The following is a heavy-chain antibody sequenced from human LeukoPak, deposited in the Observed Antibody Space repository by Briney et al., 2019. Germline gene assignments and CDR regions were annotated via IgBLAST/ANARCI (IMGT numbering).Heavy chain of an antibody. D-gene: IGHD1-7*01. J-gene: IGHJ4*02. V-gene: IGHV3-30*03. CDR3: ARDYWWNYDY. Sequence: GGSLRLSCAASGFTFSSYGMHWVRQAPGKGLEWVAVISKDGSDKYYPGSVRGRFTISRDNSKNTIYLQMDSLRAEDTAIYYCARDYWWNYDYWGQGALVTVSS. CDR1: GFTFSSYG. CDR2: ISKDGSDK.